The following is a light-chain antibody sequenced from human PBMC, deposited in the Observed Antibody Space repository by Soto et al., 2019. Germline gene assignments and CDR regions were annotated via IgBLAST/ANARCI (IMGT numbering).Light chain of an antibody. J-gene: IGKJ2*01. Sequence: EIVMTQSPATLSVSPGERATLSCRASQSVSSNLAWYQQKPGQAPRLLIYGASTRATGITARFSGSGSGTEFTLTISSLQSEDFAVYYCQQYNNWPLYTFGQGNKLEIK. CDR3: QQYNNWPLYT. V-gene: IGKV3-15*01. CDR1: QSVSSN. CDR2: GAS.